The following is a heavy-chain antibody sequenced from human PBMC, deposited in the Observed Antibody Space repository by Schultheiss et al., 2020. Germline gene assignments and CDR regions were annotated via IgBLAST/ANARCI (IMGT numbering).Heavy chain of an antibody. D-gene: IGHD6-6*01. CDR1: GFTFDDYA. CDR2: ISYDGSNK. Sequence: GGSLRLSCAASGFTFDDYAMHWVRQAPGKGLEWVAVISYDGSNKYYADSVKGRFTISRDNSKNTLYLQMNSLRAEDTAVYYCAKDLSSSNSGYYYYGMDVWGKGTTVTVSS. CDR3: AKDLSSSNSGYYYYGMDV. J-gene: IGHJ6*04. V-gene: IGHV3-30-3*01.